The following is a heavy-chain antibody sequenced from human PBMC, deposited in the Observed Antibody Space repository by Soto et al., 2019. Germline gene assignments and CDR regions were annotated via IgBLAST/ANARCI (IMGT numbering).Heavy chain of an antibody. V-gene: IGHV1-69*13. D-gene: IGHD5-12*01. Sequence: SVKVSCKASGGTFSSYAISWVRQAPGQGLEWMGGIIPIFGTANYAQKFQGRVTITADESTSTAYMELSSLRPEDTAVYYCAGYSGYDSGFDYWGQGTLVTVSS. J-gene: IGHJ4*02. CDR3: AGYSGYDSGFDY. CDR2: IIPIFGTA. CDR1: GGTFSSYA.